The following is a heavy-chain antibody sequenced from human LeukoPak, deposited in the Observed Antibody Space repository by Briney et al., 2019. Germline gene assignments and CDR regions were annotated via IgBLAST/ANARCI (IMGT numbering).Heavy chain of an antibody. CDR1: GFTFSSYG. J-gene: IGHJ4*02. D-gene: IGHD6-6*01. V-gene: IGHV3-30*02. CDR2: IRYDGSNK. CDR3: AKGERTIAARDFDY. Sequence: GGSLRLSCAASGFTFSSYGMHWVRQAPGKGLERVPFIRYDGSNKYYADSVKGRFTISRDNSKNTLYLQMNSLRAEDTAVYYCAKGERTIAARDFDYWGQGTLVTVSS.